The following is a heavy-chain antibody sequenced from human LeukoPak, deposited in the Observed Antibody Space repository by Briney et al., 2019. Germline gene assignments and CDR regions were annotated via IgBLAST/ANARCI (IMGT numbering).Heavy chain of an antibody. V-gene: IGHV3-48*03. J-gene: IGHJ5*02. CDR1: GFDLSTYE. Sequence: PGGPLRLSCAASGFDLSTYEMNWVRQAPGKGLEWIADITISGHTKNYADSVKGRFSISRDNARTSLYLQMHSLRVEDTGVYYCARGDPHADLWGQGTLVTVSS. CDR2: ITISGHTK. CDR3: ARGDPHADL. D-gene: IGHD5-24*01.